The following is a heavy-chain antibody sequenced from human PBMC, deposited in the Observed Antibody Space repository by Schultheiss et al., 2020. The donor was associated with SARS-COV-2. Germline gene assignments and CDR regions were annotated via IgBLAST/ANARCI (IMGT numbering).Heavy chain of an antibody. Sequence: GGSLRLSCKGSGYSFTSYWIGWVRQMPGKGLEWMGIIYPGDSDTRYSPSFQGQVTISADKSISTAYLQWSSLKASDTAMYYCARRGGTVYCSGGSCYWDYYYGMDVWGQGTTVTVSS. CDR3: ARRGGTVYCSGGSCYWDYYYGMDV. V-gene: IGHV5-51*01. CDR1: GYSFTSYW. J-gene: IGHJ6*02. D-gene: IGHD2-15*01. CDR2: IYPGDSDT.